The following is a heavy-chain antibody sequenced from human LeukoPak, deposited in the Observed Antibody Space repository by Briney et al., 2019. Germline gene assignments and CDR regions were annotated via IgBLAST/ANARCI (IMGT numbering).Heavy chain of an antibody. V-gene: IGHV3-30*02. CDR1: GFTFSSYC. CDR3: AKDARPLVGATTYFDY. Sequence: GGSLRLSCAASGFTFSSYCMHWVRQAPGQGLEWVAFIRYDGSNKYYADSVKGRFTISRDNSKNTLYLQMNSLRAEDTAVYYCAKDARPLVGATTYFDYWGQGTLVTVSS. D-gene: IGHD1-26*01. CDR2: IRYDGSNK. J-gene: IGHJ4*02.